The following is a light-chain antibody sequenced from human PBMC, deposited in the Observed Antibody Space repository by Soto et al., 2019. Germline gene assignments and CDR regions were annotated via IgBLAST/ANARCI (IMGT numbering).Light chain of an antibody. Sequence: QSVLTQPASVSGSPGQSIAISCTGTSSDVGSYNYVSWYQHPPGKAPKLMIFDVSNRPSGVSNRFSGSKSGNTASLTISGLQAEDEADYYCSSYRSSTPVVFGGGTKLTVL. V-gene: IGLV2-14*03. J-gene: IGLJ2*01. CDR1: SSDVGSYNY. CDR3: SSYRSSTPVV. CDR2: DVS.